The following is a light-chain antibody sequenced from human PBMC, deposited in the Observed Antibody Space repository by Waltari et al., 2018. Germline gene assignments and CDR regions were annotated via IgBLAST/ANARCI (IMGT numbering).Light chain of an antibody. CDR3: YSTEDAGHHRV. J-gene: IGLJ2*01. CDR2: QDT. V-gene: IGLV3-10*01. CDR1: ALSKTY. Sequence: SYDLTQTPSVSVSPGQPARITCSGDALSKTYAYWFQQKSGQAPILVIYQDTKRPSGIPERFSGSSSGTMATLTISGARVEDEADYYCYSTEDAGHHRVFGGGTKVTVL.